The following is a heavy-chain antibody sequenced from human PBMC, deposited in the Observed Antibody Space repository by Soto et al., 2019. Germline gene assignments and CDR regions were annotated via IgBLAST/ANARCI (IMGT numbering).Heavy chain of an antibody. CDR2: ISGSGGGT. J-gene: IGHJ4*02. CDR1: GFTFSGYA. Sequence: TGGSLRHTCGDSGFTFSGYAMSWLLQPPGGDLESLSGISGSGGGTYYADSVEGRFTISRDNSKNTLYLQMNSLRAEDTAVYYCAKEGGYLVDTVKLDYWGQGTLVTVSS. CDR3: AKEGGYLVDTVKLDY. V-gene: IGHV3-23*01. D-gene: IGHD5-18*01.